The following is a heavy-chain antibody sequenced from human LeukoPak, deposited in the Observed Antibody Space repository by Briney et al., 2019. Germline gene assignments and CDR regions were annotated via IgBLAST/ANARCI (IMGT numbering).Heavy chain of an antibody. CDR3: ARMPLSYYDILTGYYGVLDY. V-gene: IGHV1-2*02. CDR1: GYTFTGYY. J-gene: IGHJ4*02. CDR2: INPNSGGT. Sequence: GASVKVSCKASGYTFTGYYMHWVRQAPGQGLEWMGWINPNSGGTNYAQKFQGRVTMTRDTSISTAYMELSRLSSDDTAVYYCARMPLSYYDILTGYYGVLDYWGQGTLVTVSS. D-gene: IGHD3-9*01.